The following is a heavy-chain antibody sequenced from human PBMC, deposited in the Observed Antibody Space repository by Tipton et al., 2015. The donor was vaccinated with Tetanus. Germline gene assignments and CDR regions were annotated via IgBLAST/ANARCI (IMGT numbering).Heavy chain of an antibody. CDR3: ARIRMVRGVIITSAGRFDP. CDR1: GGSVSSGSYY. J-gene: IGHJ5*02. Sequence: TLSLTCTVSGGSVSSGSYYWSWIRQPPGKGLEWIGYIYYSGSTNYNPSLKSRVTISVDTSKNQFSLKLSSVTAADTAVYYCARIRMVRGVIITSAGRFDPWGQGTLVTVSS. CDR2: IYYSGST. D-gene: IGHD3-10*01. V-gene: IGHV4-61*01.